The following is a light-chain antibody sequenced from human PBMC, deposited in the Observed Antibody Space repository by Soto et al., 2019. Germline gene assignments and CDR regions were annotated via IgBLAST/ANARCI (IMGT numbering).Light chain of an antibody. V-gene: IGLV1-40*01. Sequence: QAVVTQPPSVSGAPGQRVTISCTGSNSNLGAGYDVHWYQHLPGTPPKLLIYGNSNRPSGVPDRFSGSKSGTSASLAITGLQAEDEADYYCQSYDTSLSGSGVFGGGTKVTVL. CDR3: QSYDTSLSGSGV. CDR2: GNS. CDR1: NSNLGAGYD. J-gene: IGLJ3*02.